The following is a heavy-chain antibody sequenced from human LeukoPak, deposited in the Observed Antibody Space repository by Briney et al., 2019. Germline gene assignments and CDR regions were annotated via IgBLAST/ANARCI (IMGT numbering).Heavy chain of an antibody. Sequence: SETLSLTCAVYGGSFSGYYWSWIRQPPGKGLEWIGEINHSGSTNYNPSLKSRVTISVDTSKNQFSLKLSSVTAADTAVYYCARGRYRQQPRGDVFDYWGQGTLVTVSS. J-gene: IGHJ4*02. D-gene: IGHD6-13*01. CDR1: GGSFSGYY. CDR2: INHSGST. V-gene: IGHV4-34*01. CDR3: ARGRYRQQPRGDVFDY.